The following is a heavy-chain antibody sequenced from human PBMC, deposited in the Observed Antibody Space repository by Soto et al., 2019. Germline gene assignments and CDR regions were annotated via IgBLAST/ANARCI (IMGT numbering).Heavy chain of an antibody. J-gene: IGHJ3*02. CDR2: ISYDGRNK. CDR3: VREYDSSGYGYDAFDI. V-gene: IGHV3-30*04. CDR1: GFIFSTYA. Sequence: QVQLVESGGGVVQPGRSLRLSCAASGFIFSTYAMHWVRQAPGKGLEWVTFISYDGRNKYYADSVKDRFTISRDNSKNTLYLLMNSLRTEDTAVYYCVREYDSSGYGYDAFDIWGQGTMVTVSS. D-gene: IGHD3-22*01.